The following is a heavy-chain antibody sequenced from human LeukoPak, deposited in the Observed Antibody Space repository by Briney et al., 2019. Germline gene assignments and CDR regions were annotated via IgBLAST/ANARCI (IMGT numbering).Heavy chain of an antibody. J-gene: IGHJ4*02. CDR2: IWYDGSNK. Sequence: PGGSLRLSCAASGFTFSSSAMSWVRQAPGKGLEWVAVIWYDGSNKYYADSVKGRFTISRDNSKNTLYLQMNSLRAEDTAVYYCARALCSSTSCYPRPLDYWGQGTLVTVSS. CDR3: ARALCSSTSCYPRPLDY. CDR1: GFTFSSSA. V-gene: IGHV3-33*08. D-gene: IGHD2-2*01.